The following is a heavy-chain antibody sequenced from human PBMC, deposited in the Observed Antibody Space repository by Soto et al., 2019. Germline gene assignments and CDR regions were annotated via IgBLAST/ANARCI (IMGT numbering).Heavy chain of an antibody. V-gene: IGHV1-69*02. Sequence: GASVKVSCKASGGTFSSYTISWVRQAPGQGLEWMGRIIPILGIANYAQKFQGRVTITADKSTSTACMELSSLRSEDTAVYYCHLYCSGGSCYSPYYYGMDVWGQGTTVTVSS. CDR1: GGTFSSYT. CDR2: IIPILGIA. CDR3: HLYCSGGSCYSPYYYGMDV. D-gene: IGHD2-15*01. J-gene: IGHJ6*02.